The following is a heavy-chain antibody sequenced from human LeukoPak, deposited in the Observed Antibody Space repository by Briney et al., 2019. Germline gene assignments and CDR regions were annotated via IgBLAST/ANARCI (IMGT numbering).Heavy chain of an antibody. Sequence: PSETLSLTCAVSGYSISSGYYWGWIRQPPGKGLEWIGSIYHSGSTYYNPSLKSRATVSVDTSKNQFSLKLSSVTAADTAVYYCARDRTAGLHLNWFDPWGQGTLVTVSS. CDR2: IYHSGST. CDR1: GYSISSGYY. J-gene: IGHJ5*02. D-gene: IGHD1-1*01. CDR3: ARDRTAGLHLNWFDP. V-gene: IGHV4-38-2*02.